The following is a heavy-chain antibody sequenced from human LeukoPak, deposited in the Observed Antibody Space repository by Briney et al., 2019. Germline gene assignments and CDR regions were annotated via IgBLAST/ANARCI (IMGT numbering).Heavy chain of an antibody. CDR3: AREDSSGYYEPFDY. V-gene: IGHV4-61*02. Sequence: TSQTLSLTCTVSGGSISSGSYYWSWIRQPAGKGLEWIGRIYTSGSTNYNPSLKSRVTMSVDTSKNQFSLKLSSVTAADTAVYYCAREDSSGYYEPFDYWGQGTLVTVSS. D-gene: IGHD3-22*01. J-gene: IGHJ4*02. CDR2: IYTSGST. CDR1: GGSISSGSYY.